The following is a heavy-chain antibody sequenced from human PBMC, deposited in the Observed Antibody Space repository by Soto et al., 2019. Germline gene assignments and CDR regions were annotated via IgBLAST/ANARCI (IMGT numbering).Heavy chain of an antibody. Sequence: GGSLRLSCEGSGFTFSRHWMHWVRQAPGKGLSWVAHIGPDGYKTRGADSVKGRFIISRDNARNTLYLQMNSLRDDDTAVYYCVRDQKWAHDFWGPGTLVTVSS. J-gene: IGHJ4*02. CDR1: GFTFSRHW. D-gene: IGHD1-26*01. CDR2: IGPDGYKT. CDR3: VRDQKWAHDF. V-gene: IGHV3-74*01.